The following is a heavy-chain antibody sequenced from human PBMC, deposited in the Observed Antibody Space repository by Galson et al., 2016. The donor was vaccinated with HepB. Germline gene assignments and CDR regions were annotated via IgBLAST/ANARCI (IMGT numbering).Heavy chain of an antibody. Sequence: SLRLSCAASGFTFSNYGTHWVRQAPAKGLEWVAADSMAGTRKFYADSVKGRFTISRDNSNKMLFLQMNSLRAEDTAVYYCARGGRDTAMDYYYYGMDVWGQGTTVTVSS. J-gene: IGHJ6*02. CDR3: ARGGRDTAMDYYYYGMDV. V-gene: IGHV3-30*03. CDR2: DSMAGTRK. D-gene: IGHD5-18*01. CDR1: GFTFSNYG.